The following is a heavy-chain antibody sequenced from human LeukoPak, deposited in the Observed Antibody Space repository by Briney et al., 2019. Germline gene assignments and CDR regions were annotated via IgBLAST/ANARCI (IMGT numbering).Heavy chain of an antibody. CDR2: IYTSGST. V-gene: IGHV4-4*09. CDR3: ARDSGWSFDY. D-gene: IGHD6-19*01. J-gene: IGHJ4*02. Sequence: SETLSLTCTVYGGFIRSYYWSWIRQPPGKGLEWIGYIYTSGSTNYNPSLKSRVTISVDTSKNQFSLKLSSVTAADTAVYYCARDSGWSFDYWGQGTLVTVSS. CDR1: GGFIRSYY.